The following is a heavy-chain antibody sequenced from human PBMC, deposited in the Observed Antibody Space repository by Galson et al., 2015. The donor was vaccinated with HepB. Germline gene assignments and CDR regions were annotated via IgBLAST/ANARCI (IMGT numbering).Heavy chain of an antibody. V-gene: IGHV3-74*01. J-gene: IGHJ6*02. Sequence: SLRLSCAASGFPLSFYRMHWVRQAPGKGLVWVSCINGDGTGTNYADSVKGRFTISRDNAKTTVYLQMNSLRDEDTAVYYCARYPRYDRNESCFGLYVWGQGTMVTVSS. CDR3: ARYPRYDRNESCFGLYV. CDR2: INGDGTGT. CDR1: GFPLSFYR. D-gene: IGHD3-22*01.